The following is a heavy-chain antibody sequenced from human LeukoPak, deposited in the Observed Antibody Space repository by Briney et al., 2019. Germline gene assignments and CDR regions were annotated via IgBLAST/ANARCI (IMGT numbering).Heavy chain of an antibody. CDR1: GYSFISYW. Sequence: GESLKISCKGSGYSFISYWIGWVRQMPGKGLEWMGIIYPGDSDTRYSPSFQGQVTISADKSISAAYLQWSSLKASDTAMYYCARQEVATILLAFDIWGQGTMVTVSS. V-gene: IGHV5-51*01. CDR2: IYPGDSDT. CDR3: ARQEVATILLAFDI. D-gene: IGHD5-12*01. J-gene: IGHJ3*02.